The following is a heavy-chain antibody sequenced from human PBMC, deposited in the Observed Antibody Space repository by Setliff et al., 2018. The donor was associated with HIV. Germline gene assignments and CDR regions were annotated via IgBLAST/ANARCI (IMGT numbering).Heavy chain of an antibody. D-gene: IGHD3-10*01. CDR3: ARHGDGSGSFYYYGMDV. V-gene: IGHV4-4*09. Sequence: PSETLSLTCTVSGGSISSYYWSWIRQSPGKRLEWIGNIYTSGSPNYSPSLKSRVIISVDTSKNQFYLRLGSVTAADTAVYYCARHGDGSGSFYYYGMDVWGQGTTVTVSS. CDR2: IYTSGSP. J-gene: IGHJ6*02. CDR1: GGSISSYY.